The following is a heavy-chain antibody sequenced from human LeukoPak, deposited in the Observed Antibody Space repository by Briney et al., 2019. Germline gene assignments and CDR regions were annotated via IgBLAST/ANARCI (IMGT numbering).Heavy chain of an antibody. V-gene: IGHV1-69*05. Sequence: GASVKVSCKASGGTFISYAISWVRQAPGQGLEWMGRIIPIFGTANYAQKFQRRVTIPTDESTSTAYMELSSLRSEDTAVYYCARGAMVTDYYYYMDVWGKGTTVTVSS. J-gene: IGHJ6*03. CDR3: ARGAMVTDYYYYMDV. CDR1: GGTFISYA. D-gene: IGHD5-18*01. CDR2: IIPIFGTA.